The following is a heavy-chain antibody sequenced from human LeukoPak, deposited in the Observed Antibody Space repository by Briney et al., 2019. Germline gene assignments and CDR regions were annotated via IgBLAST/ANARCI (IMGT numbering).Heavy chain of an antibody. D-gene: IGHD1-26*01. J-gene: IGHJ4*02. CDR3: ARLAVGATIDC. CDR1: GFTFDDFA. Sequence: GGSLRLSCSASGFTFDDFAMNWVRQAPGKGLEWVSGINGNGGSTGYADSVKGRFTISRDNAKNSLYLQMNSLRAEDTALYYCARLAVGATIDCWGQGTLVTVSS. CDR2: INGNGGST. V-gene: IGHV3-20*04.